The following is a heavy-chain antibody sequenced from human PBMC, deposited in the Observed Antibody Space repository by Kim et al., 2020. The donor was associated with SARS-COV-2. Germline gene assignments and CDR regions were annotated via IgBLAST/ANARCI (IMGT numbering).Heavy chain of an antibody. CDR2: ISKDGTYK. V-gene: IGHV3-30*18. CDR1: GFTFSSYG. D-gene: IGHD5-12*01. J-gene: IGHJ4*02. Sequence: GGSLRLSCAASGFTFSSYGVHWVRQAPGKGLEWVAVISKDGTYKYYADSVKGRFTISRDNSKNMLYLQMNSLRAEDTAMYYCAKDHGEIVATPGDFWGQG. CDR3: AKDHGEIVATPGDF.